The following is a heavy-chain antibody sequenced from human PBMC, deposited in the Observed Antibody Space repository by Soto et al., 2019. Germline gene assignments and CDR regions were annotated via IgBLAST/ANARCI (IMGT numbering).Heavy chain of an antibody. Sequence: EVQLVESGGGLVQPGGSLRLSCAASGFTVSSNYMSWVRQAPGKGLEWVSVIYSGGSTYYADSVKGRFTISRDNSKNTLYLQMNSLRAEDTPVYYCARMGDSSGYSGWFDPWGQGTLVTVSS. CDR1: GFTVSSNY. J-gene: IGHJ5*02. CDR2: IYSGGST. V-gene: IGHV3-66*01. CDR3: ARMGDSSGYSGWFDP. D-gene: IGHD3-22*01.